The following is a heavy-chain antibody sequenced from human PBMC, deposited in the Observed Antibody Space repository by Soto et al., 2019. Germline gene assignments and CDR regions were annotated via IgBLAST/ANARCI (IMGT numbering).Heavy chain of an antibody. Sequence: GGSLRLSCAASGFTFSSYGMHWVRQAPGKGLEWVAVIWYDGSNKYYADSVRGRFTISRDNSKNTLYLQMNSLRSEDTAIYYCAKYGADFEWYIIPHFDYWGQGTLVTVSS. CDR3: AKYGADFEWYIIPHFDY. CDR2: IWYDGSNK. CDR1: GFTFSSYG. J-gene: IGHJ4*02. V-gene: IGHV3-33*06. D-gene: IGHD3-9*01.